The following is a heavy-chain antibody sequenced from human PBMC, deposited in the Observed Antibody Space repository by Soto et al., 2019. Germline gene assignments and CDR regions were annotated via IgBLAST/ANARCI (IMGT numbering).Heavy chain of an antibody. CDR2: IIPVLGVE. J-gene: IGHJ6*02. CDR3: AKSPNPESATPSYYGMDV. Sequence: QVQLVQSGAEVKKPGSSVKVSCKASGVSFTTFIVTWVRQAPGQGLEWMGRIIPVLGVEYYAQKFQGRVTVTSDKSTNTAYMELSSLRSEDTAVYYCAKSPNPESATPSYYGMDVWGRGTTVTVSS. CDR1: GVSFTTFI. V-gene: IGHV1-69*02.